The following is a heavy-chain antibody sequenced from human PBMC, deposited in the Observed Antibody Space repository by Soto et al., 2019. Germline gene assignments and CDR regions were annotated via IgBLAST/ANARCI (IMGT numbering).Heavy chain of an antibody. J-gene: IGHJ4*02. Sequence: QVQLVQSGPEVKMPGASVKVSCKTSGYTFTAYGLAWLRQAPGQRPEWMGWVSINDDRTNYAQKFQSRVTMTTDRSTTTTYMELRSLRADDTAVYYCTRELNTESSAYYSFAYWGQGTLVTVSS. CDR1: GYTFTAYG. CDR3: TRELNTESSAYYSFAY. D-gene: IGHD3-22*01. CDR2: VSINDDRT. V-gene: IGHV1-18*01.